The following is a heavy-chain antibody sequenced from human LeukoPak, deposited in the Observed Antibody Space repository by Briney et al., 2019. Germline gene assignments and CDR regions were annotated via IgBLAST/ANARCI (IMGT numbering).Heavy chain of an antibody. Sequence: GRSLGLSCAASGFTFSNHGMHWVRQAPGKGLEWVAVISYDGSDKYYADSVKGRFTVSRDNSKSTLFLQMNSLRAEDTAMYYCAKDWGNDVYYFDCWGQGTLVTVSS. J-gene: IGHJ4*02. CDR3: AKDWGNDVYYFDC. CDR1: GFTFSNHG. D-gene: IGHD1-1*01. V-gene: IGHV3-30*18. CDR2: ISYDGSDK.